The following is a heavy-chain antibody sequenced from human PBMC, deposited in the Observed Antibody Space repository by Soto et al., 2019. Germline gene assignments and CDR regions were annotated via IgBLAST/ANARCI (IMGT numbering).Heavy chain of an antibody. CDR1: GFTFDDYA. V-gene: IGHV3-9*01. CDR3: AKDKADGSGSYYNSLDV. D-gene: IGHD3-10*01. Sequence: GGSLRLSCAASGFTFDDYAMHWVRQAPGKGLEWVSGISWNSGSIGYADSVKGRFTISRDNAKNSLYLQMNSLRAEDTALYYCAKDKADGSGSYYNSLDVWGKGTTVTVSS. J-gene: IGHJ6*04. CDR2: ISWNSGSI.